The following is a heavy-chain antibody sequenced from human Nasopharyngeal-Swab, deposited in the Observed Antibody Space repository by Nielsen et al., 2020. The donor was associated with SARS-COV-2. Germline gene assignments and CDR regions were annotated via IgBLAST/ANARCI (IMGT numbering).Heavy chain of an antibody. CDR2: VYTSGST. CDR1: GGSMSSDNYY. CDR3: ARVALNYFGSGTYKDY. J-gene: IGHJ4*02. V-gene: IGHV4-61*02. D-gene: IGHD3-10*01. Sequence: LRLSCTVSGGSMSSDNYYWSWIRQPAGKGLEWIGRVYTSGSTNYNPSLKRRVTISADTSRNQFFLKLRSVTAADTAVYYCARVALNYFGSGTYKDYWGQGTLVTVSS.